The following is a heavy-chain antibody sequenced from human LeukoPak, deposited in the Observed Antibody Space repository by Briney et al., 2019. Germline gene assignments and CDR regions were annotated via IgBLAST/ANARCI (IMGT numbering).Heavy chain of an antibody. CDR1: GGSFSGYY. D-gene: IGHD5-24*01. CDR3: ARGSTDGYNLGVDY. Sequence: SETLSLTCAVYGGSFSGYYWSWIRQPPGKGLEWVGEINHSGSTNYNPSLKSRVTISVDTSKNQFSLKLSSVTAADTAVYYCARGSTDGYNLGVDYWGQGTLVTVSS. CDR2: INHSGST. V-gene: IGHV4-34*01. J-gene: IGHJ4*02.